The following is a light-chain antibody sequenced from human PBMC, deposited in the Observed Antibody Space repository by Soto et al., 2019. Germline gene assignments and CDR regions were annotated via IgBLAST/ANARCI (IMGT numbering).Light chain of an antibody. V-gene: IGKV1-39*01. CDR1: QSISSY. Sequence: DIQMTQSPSSLSASVGDRVTITCRASQSISSYLNWYQQKPGKAPNLLIYAASSLQSGVPSRFSVSGSGTDFTLTISSLQPEDFATYYCQQRYSTPYTCGQGTQLEIK. J-gene: IGKJ2*01. CDR3: QQRYSTPYT. CDR2: AAS.